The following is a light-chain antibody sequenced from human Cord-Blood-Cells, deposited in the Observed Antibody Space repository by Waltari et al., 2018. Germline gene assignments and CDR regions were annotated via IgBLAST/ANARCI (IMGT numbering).Light chain of an antibody. CDR3: SSYTSSSTLV. CDR2: DVS. V-gene: IGLV2-14*01. Sequence: QSALTQPAPVSGSPGQSITISCTGTSSDVGGYNSVSWYQQHPGKAPKVMIYDVSNRPSGVSNRFPGSKSGNTASLTISGLQAEDEADYYCSSYTSSSTLVFGTGTKVTVL. CDR1: SSDVGGYNS. J-gene: IGLJ1*01.